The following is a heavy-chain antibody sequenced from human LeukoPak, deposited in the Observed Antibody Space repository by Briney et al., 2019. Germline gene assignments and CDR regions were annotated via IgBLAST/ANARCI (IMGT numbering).Heavy chain of an antibody. V-gene: IGHV3-21*01. CDR1: GFTFSSYS. CDR2: ISSSSSYI. D-gene: IGHD5-24*01. Sequence: PGGSLRLSCAASGFTFSSYSMNWVRQALGKGLEWVSSISSSSSYIYYADSVKVRFTISRDNAKNSLYLQMNSLRAEDTAVYYCASPPVDGVYWGQGTLVTVSS. J-gene: IGHJ4*02. CDR3: ASPPVDGVY.